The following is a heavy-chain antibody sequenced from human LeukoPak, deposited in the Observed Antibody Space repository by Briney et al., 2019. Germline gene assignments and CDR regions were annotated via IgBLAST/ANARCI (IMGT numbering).Heavy chain of an antibody. CDR1: GFTISSYW. V-gene: IGHV3-7*01. CDR3: ARDGTYYDFWSGFYWLDY. CDR2: IKQDGSEK. D-gene: IGHD3-3*01. J-gene: IGHJ4*02. Sequence: GGSLRLSCAASGFTISSYWMSWLRQAPGKGLEWVANIKQDGSEKYYVDSVKGRFTISRDNAKNSLYLQMNSLRAEDTAVYYCARDGTYYDFWSGFYWLDYWGQGTLVTVSS.